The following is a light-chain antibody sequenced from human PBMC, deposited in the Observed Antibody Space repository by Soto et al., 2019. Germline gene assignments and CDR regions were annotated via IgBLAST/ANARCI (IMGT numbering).Light chain of an antibody. V-gene: IGLV2-23*01. CDR2: EGS. CDR3: CSSAGSSTHVV. Sequence: QSALTQPASVSGSPGQSITISCTGTSSDVGSYNLVSWYQQHPGKAPKLMIYEGSKRPSGVSNRFSGSKSGNTASLTISGLQAEDEADYYCCSSAGSSTHVVFGGGTKVIVL. J-gene: IGLJ2*01. CDR1: SSDVGSYNL.